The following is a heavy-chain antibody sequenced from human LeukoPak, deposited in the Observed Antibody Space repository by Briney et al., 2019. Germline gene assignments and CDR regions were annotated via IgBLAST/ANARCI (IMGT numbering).Heavy chain of an antibody. D-gene: IGHD3-3*01. J-gene: IGHJ4*02. V-gene: IGHV1-24*01. CDR3: ATNRERIMIFGVVSPFDY. CDR2: FDPEDGET. CDR1: GYTLTELS. Sequence: ASVKVSCKVSGYTLTELSMHWVRQAPGKGLEWMGGFDPEDGETIYAQKFQGRVTMTEDTSTDTAYMELSSLRSEDTAVYYCATNRERIMIFGVVSPFDYWGQGTLVTVSS.